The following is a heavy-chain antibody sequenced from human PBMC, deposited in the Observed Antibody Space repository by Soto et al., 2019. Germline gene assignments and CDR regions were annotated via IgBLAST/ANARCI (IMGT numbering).Heavy chain of an antibody. CDR3: AKDCVSRNGVYDTFDI. CDR1: GFTFSEYA. Sequence: GSLRLSCAASGFTFSEYAMTWVRQAPGKGLEWVSVIGGAGSNIYYADSVEGRFTVSRDDSKNTLYLRMDSLRVEDTAVYYCAKDCVSRNGVYDTFDICGPGTMVTV. D-gene: IGHD2-8*01. V-gene: IGHV3-23*01. CDR2: IGGAGSNI. J-gene: IGHJ3*02.